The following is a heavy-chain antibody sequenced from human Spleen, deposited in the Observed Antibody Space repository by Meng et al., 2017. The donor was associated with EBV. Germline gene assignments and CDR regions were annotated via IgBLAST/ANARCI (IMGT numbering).Heavy chain of an antibody. CDR2: ISYSGNT. CDR3: VRYNSGGNSRTFDY. D-gene: IGHD1-26*01. J-gene: IGHJ4*02. V-gene: IGHV4-28*01. CDR1: GYSISSGYW. Sequence: QVQLQEPGPGLGKPSDTLSLTCAVSGYSISSGYWWGWIWQPPGKGLEWIGYISYSGNTHYNPSLKSRVTMSIDTSKNQFSLNLSSVTAVDTAVYYCVRYNSGGNSRTFDYWGQGTLVTVSS.